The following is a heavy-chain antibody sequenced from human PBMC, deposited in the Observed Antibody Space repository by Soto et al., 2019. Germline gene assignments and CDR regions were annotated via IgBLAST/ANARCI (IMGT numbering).Heavy chain of an antibody. Sequence: QVQLVESGGGLVKPGGSLRLSCTASGFTFSDYFMSWIRQAPGKGLEWVSYINSVSSFTSYADSVQGRFTISRDNAKNSLFLQMDGLRAEDTAVDYCAREGHKMITTHYYGLGVWGQGTTVTVSA. CDR3: AREGHKMITTHYYGLGV. CDR2: INSVSSFT. CDR1: GFTFSDYF. D-gene: IGHD4-4*01. J-gene: IGHJ6*01. V-gene: IGHV3-11*06.